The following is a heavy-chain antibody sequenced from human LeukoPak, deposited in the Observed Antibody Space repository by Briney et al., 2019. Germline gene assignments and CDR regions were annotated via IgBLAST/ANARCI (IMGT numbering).Heavy chain of an antibody. D-gene: IGHD1-26*01. CDR3: AREEGELPRELDY. V-gene: IGHV1-69*05. CDR2: IIPIFGTA. CDR1: GGTFSSYA. Sequence: SVKVSCKASGGTFSSYAISWVLQAPGQGLEWMGRIIPIFGTANYAQKFQGRVTITTDESTSTAYMELSSLRSEDTAVYYCAREEGELPRELDYWGQGTLVTVSS. J-gene: IGHJ4*02.